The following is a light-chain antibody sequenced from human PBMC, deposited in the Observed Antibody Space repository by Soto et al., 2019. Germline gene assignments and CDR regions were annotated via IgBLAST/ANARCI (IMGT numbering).Light chain of an antibody. Sequence: AIRMTQSPSSFSASTGDRVTITCRASQGISSYLAWYQQKPGKAPKLLIYAASTLQSGVPSRFSGSGSGTDFTLTISCLPSEDFATYYCQQYSSYPRTFGQGTKQEIK. CDR3: QQYSSYPRT. J-gene: IGKJ2*02. V-gene: IGKV1-8*01. CDR1: QGISSY. CDR2: AAS.